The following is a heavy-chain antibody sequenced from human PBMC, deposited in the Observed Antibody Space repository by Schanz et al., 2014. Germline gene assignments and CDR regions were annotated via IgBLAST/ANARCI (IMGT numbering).Heavy chain of an antibody. V-gene: IGHV3-33*01. CDR1: GFSLNTYG. J-gene: IGHJ4*02. CDR3: ARARFYYGEVDY. D-gene: IGHD4-17*01. Sequence: QAQLMESGGGVVQPGTSLILSCSVSGFSLNTYGIHWFRQPAGKGLEWVAVIWNNGVTKYYADSVRGRFTISRDRFQNTLYLRMSSLRSEDTAVYYCARARFYYGEVDYWGQGTPVTVSS. CDR2: IWNNGVTK.